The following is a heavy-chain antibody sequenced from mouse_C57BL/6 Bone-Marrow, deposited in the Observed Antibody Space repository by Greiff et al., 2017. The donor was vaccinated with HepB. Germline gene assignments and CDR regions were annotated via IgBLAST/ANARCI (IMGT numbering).Heavy chain of an antibody. V-gene: IGHV6-3*01. J-gene: IGHJ4*01. CDR1: GFTFSNYW. CDR2: IRLKSDNYAT. Sequence: EVKVEESGGGLVQPGGSMKLSCVASGFTFSNYWMNWVRQSPEKGLEWVAQIRLKSDNYATHYAESVKGRFTISSDDSKSIVYLQMNNLRAEDTGIYYCTDEMCRYYYAMDYWGQGTSVTVSS. CDR3: TDEMCRYYYAMDY.